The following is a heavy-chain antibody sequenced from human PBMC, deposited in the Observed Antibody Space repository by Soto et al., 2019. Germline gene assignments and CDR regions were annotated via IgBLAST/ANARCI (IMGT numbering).Heavy chain of an antibody. Sequence: EVQLLESGGGLVQPGGSLRLSCAASGFTFSSYAINWVRQAPGKGLEWVSTISGSGDKTYYADSVKGRFTISRDNSKNTLSLQMNSLRAEDTAVYYCAKSGQSSWANMDVWGLGTTVTVSS. D-gene: IGHD2-2*01. CDR3: AKSGQSSWANMDV. CDR1: GFTFSSYA. V-gene: IGHV3-23*01. CDR2: ISGSGDKT. J-gene: IGHJ6*02.